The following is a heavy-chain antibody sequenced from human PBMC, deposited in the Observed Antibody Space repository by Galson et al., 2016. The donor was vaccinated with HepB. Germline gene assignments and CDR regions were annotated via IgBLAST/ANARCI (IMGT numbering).Heavy chain of an antibody. D-gene: IGHD3-22*01. CDR3: ARDAKSVDSSGSNLDY. CDR2: TYYRSKWYS. J-gene: IGHJ4*02. V-gene: IGHV6-1*01. Sequence: CAISGDSVSSKSAAWNWIRQSPSRGLEWLGRTYYRSKWYSDYAVSLKSRVSINPDTSKNQFPLQLNSVTPEDTAVYYCARDAKSVDSSGSNLDYWGQGTLVTVSS. CDR1: GDSVSSKSAA.